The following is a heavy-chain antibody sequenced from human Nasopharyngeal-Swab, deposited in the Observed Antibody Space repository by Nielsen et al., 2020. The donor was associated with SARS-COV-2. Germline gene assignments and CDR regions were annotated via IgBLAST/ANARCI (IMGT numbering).Heavy chain of an antibody. CDR1: GFTSSSYS. V-gene: IGHV3-21*01. D-gene: IGHD5-18*01. CDR3: ARGRGYSYGNDAFDI. J-gene: IGHJ3*02. Sequence: GEALMISCAVSGFTSSSYSMNWVRQAQGEGLEWVSSISSTGSYIYYADSVTGRLTISRDNAKNSRNLQMNSLRAEDTAVYYCARGRGYSYGNDAFDIWGQGTMVTVSS. CDR2: ISSTGSYI.